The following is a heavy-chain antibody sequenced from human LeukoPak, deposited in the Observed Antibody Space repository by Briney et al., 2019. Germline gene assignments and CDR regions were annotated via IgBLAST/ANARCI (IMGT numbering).Heavy chain of an antibody. J-gene: IGHJ5*02. CDR1: GGSISTYY. Sequence: PSETLSLTCTVSGGSISTYYWSWIRPPPGKGLEWTGYIYYSGSTNYNPSLKSRVTISVETSKNQFSLKLRSVTAADTAVYYCARGTYYYGSGSYYPNGRFDPWGQGTLVTVSS. CDR2: IYYSGST. V-gene: IGHV4-59*08. CDR3: ARGTYYYGSGSYYPNGRFDP. D-gene: IGHD3-10*01.